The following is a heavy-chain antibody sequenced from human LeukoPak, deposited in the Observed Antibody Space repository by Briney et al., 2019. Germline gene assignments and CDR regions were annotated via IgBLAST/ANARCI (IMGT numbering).Heavy chain of an antibody. CDR3: ARDRIPTYYYGMDV. CDR1: GFTFSRYG. Sequence: PGGSLRLSCAASGFTFSRYGMHWVRQAPGKGLEWVAVIWYDGSNKYYADSVKGRFTISRDNSKNTLYLQMNSLRAEDTAVYYCARDRIPTYYYGMDVWGQGTTVTVSS. J-gene: IGHJ6*02. CDR2: IWYDGSNK. V-gene: IGHV3-33*01.